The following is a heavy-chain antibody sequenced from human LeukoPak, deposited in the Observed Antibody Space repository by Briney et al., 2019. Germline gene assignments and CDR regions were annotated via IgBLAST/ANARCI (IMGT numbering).Heavy chain of an antibody. V-gene: IGHV3-23*01. J-gene: IGHJ4*02. CDR3: ANFYFDY. Sequence: GGSLRLSCAASVFTFNRYPMSWLRQAPGKALEWVSAISGSGGSTYYADSVTGRFTISRDNSKNTLYLQMNSLRAEDTAVYYCANFYFDYWGQGTLVTVSS. CDR1: VFTFNRYP. CDR2: ISGSGGST.